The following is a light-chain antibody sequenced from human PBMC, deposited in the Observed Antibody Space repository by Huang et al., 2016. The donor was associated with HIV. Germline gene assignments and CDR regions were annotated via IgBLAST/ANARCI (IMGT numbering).Light chain of an antibody. CDR3: QQYYTSPQT. CDR1: QSVLSSATNKNY. Sequence: DIVMTQSPDSLAVSLGEAATLTCRSSQSVLSSATNKNYFAWFQQKPGQSPKLLLFWASTREAGVPDRFTASGSGTHFTLTINNVKTEDVAIYYCQQYYTSPQTFGPGTRLEI. J-gene: IGKJ1*01. CDR2: WAS. V-gene: IGKV4-1*01.